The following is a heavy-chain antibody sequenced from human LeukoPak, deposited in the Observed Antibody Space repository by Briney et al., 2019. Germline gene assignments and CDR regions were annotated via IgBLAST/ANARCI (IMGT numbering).Heavy chain of an antibody. J-gene: IGHJ4*02. V-gene: IGHV4-59*01. Sequence: SETLSLTCTVSGGSINNYYWSWIRQPPGKDLEWIGYIYSSGSTNYNPSLKGRVTISLDTSKNQFSLKLSSVTAADTAVYYCARDYFDSRGYTYIDYWGQGTLVTVSS. CDR1: GGSINNYY. D-gene: IGHD3-22*01. CDR2: IYSSGST. CDR3: ARDYFDSRGYTYIDY.